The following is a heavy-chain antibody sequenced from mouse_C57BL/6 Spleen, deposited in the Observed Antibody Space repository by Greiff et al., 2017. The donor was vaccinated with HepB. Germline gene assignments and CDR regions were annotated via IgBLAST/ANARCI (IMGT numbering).Heavy chain of an antibody. Sequence: VQRVESGVELVRPGASVTLSCKASGYTFTDYEMHWVKQTPVHGLEWIGAIDPETGGTAYNQKFKGKAILTADKSSSTAYMELRSLTSEDSAVYYCTRYSYDWYFDVWGTGTTVTVSS. CDR2: IDPETGGT. CDR1: GYTFTDYE. CDR3: TRYSYDWYFDV. V-gene: IGHV1-15*01. D-gene: IGHD3-3*01. J-gene: IGHJ1*03.